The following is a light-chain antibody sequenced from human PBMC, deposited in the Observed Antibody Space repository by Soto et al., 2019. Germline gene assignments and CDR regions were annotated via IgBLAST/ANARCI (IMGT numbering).Light chain of an antibody. V-gene: IGLV2-14*01. CDR2: EVS. Sequence: QSALTQPASVSGSPGQSITISCTGTSSDVGGYNYVSWYQQHPGKAPKLMIYEVSNRPPGVSNRFSGSKSGNTASLTISGRQAEDEADYYCSSYTSSSWVFGGGTQLTVL. CDR1: SSDVGGYNY. J-gene: IGLJ3*02. CDR3: SSYTSSSWV.